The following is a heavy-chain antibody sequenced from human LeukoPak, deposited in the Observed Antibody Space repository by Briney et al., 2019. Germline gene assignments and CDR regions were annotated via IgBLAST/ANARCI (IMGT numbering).Heavy chain of an antibody. D-gene: IGHD2-2*01. J-gene: IGHJ6*02. V-gene: IGHV3-23*01. CDR3: VKGTSTKYYYYGMDV. CDR1: GFTFSSYA. Sequence: GGSLRLSCAASGFTFSSYAMSWVRQAPGKGLEWVSAISGSGGSTYYADSVKGRFTISRDNSKNTLYLQMSSLRAEDTAVYYCVKGTSTKYYYYGMDVWGQGTTVTVSS. CDR2: ISGSGGST.